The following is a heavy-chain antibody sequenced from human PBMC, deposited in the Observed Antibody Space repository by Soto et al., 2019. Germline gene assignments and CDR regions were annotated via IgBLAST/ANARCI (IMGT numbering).Heavy chain of an antibody. D-gene: IGHD2-2*01. V-gene: IGHV1-18*04. Sequence: ASVKVSCKASGYTFTSYGISWVRQAPGQGLEWMGWISAYNGNTNYAQKLQGRVTMTTDTSTSTAYMELRSLRAGDTAVYYCARDKGLCSSASCPNKIYHFAMDVWGLGTTVTVSS. CDR1: GYTFTSYG. J-gene: IGHJ6*02. CDR3: ARDKGLCSSASCPNKIYHFAMDV. CDR2: ISAYNGNT.